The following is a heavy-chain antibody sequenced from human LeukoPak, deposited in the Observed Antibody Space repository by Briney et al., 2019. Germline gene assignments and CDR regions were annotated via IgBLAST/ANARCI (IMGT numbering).Heavy chain of an antibody. J-gene: IGHJ5*02. CDR3: ARDFPYNYGSGSPSNWFDP. CDR2: ISAYNGNT. V-gene: IGHV1-18*01. CDR1: GYTFTNYG. D-gene: IGHD3-10*01. Sequence: GASVKVSCKASGYTFTNYGISWVRQAPGQGLEWMGWISAYNGNTNYAQKLQGRVTMTTDTSRSTGYMELRSLRSDDTAAYYCARDFPYNYGSGSPSNWFDPWGQGTLVTVSS.